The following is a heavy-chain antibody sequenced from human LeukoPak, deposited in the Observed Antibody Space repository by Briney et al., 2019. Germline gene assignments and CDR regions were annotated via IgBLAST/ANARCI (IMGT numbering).Heavy chain of an antibody. V-gene: IGHV3-21*01. CDR2: ISSSSSYI. Sequence: GGSLRLSCAASGFTFSSYSMNWVRQAPGKGLEWVSSISSSSSYIYYADSVKGRFTISRDNAKNSLYLQMNSLRAEDTAVYYCARDPVFGITYFDYWGQGTLVTVSS. CDR3: ARDPVFGITYFDY. J-gene: IGHJ4*02. CDR1: GFTFSSYS. D-gene: IGHD1-14*01.